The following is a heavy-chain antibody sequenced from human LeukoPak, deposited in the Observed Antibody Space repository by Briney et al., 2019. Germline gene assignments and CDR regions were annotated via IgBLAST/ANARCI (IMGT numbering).Heavy chain of an antibody. CDR3: ARGPIAAASTGNRNEDY. J-gene: IGHJ4*02. CDR2: IWYDGSKK. V-gene: IGHV3-33*01. Sequence: GRSLRLSCAASGFTFSNYGMHWVRQAPGKGLEWVAVIWYDGSKKYYADSVKGRFTISRDNSENTMYLQMNSLRAEDTAVYYCARGPIAAASTGNRNEDYWGQGTLVTVSS. D-gene: IGHD6-13*01. CDR1: GFTFSNYG.